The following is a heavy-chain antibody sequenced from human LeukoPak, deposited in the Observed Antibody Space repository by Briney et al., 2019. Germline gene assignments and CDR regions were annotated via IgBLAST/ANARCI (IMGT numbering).Heavy chain of an antibody. V-gene: IGHV4-34*01. J-gene: IGHJ4*02. CDR3: ARAARTVGIGGPTPKRGIYDY. D-gene: IGHD1-26*01. CDR2: INQSEGT. CDR1: GGSFSAFY. Sequence: SETLSLTCAAYGGSFSAFYWSWIRQPPGKGLEWIGEINQSEGTNYNPSLKSRVTISLDTSTKQFSLRLGSVTAADTAVYYCARAARTVGIGGPTPKRGIYDYWGQGTLVTVSS.